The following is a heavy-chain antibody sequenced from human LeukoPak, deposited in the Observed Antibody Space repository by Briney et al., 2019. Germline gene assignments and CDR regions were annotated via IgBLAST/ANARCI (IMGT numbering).Heavy chain of an antibody. D-gene: IGHD3-10*01. CDR2: IYYSGST. V-gene: IGHV4-31*03. Sequence: SETLSLTCTVSGGSIRSDNYYWSWIRQFPGKSLEWIGYIYYSGSTYYNPSLKSRVTISVDTSKNHFSLNLNSVTAADTAIYYCARLYGSGRNYLDYWGQGTLVTVSS. CDR1: GGSIRSDNYY. J-gene: IGHJ4*02. CDR3: ARLYGSGRNYLDY.